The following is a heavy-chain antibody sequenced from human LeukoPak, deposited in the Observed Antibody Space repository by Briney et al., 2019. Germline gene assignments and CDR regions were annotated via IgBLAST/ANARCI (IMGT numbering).Heavy chain of an antibody. CDR3: ARGIAAAGTPLDY. CDR1: GGSISSGSYY. V-gene: IGHV4-61*02. J-gene: IGHJ4*02. CDR2: IYTSGST. Sequence: KSSETLSLTCTVSGGSISSGSYYWSWIRQPAGKGLEWIGRIYTSGSTNYNPSLKSRVTISVDTSKNQFSLKLSSVTAADTAVYCCARGIAAAGTPLDYWGQGTLVTVSS. D-gene: IGHD6-13*01.